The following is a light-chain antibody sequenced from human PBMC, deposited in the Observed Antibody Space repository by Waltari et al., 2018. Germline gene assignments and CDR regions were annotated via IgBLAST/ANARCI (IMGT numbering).Light chain of an antibody. CDR2: WAS. CDR1: QSIMYSSNNQNF. V-gene: IGKV4-1*01. Sequence: DIVMTQSPDSLAVSLGERATINCKSSQSIMYSSNNQNFLAWYQKKPGHPPKLLIYWASTRTSGFLDRFTGSWSGTDFTLTISSLQAEDVAVYYCQKYFVTPFTFGPGTRVEIK. CDR3: QKYFVTPFT. J-gene: IGKJ3*01.